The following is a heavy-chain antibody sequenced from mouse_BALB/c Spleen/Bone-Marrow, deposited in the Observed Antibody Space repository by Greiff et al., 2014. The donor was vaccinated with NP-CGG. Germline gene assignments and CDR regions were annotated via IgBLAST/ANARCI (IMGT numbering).Heavy chain of an antibody. CDR3: ARARHYDF. J-gene: IGHJ2*01. Sequence: EVKLQKSGPELVKPGASVKISCKTSGYTFTDYTLHWVKQSHGKSLEWIGGVNPNSGGTSYNQKFKGKATLNLDKSSTTAYMELRSLTSDDSAVYYCARARHYDFWGQGTTLTVSS. V-gene: IGHV1-18*01. CDR2: VNPNSGGT. CDR1: GYTFTDYT.